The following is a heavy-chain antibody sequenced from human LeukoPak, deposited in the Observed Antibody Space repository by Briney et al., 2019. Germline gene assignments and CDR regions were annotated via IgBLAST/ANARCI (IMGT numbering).Heavy chain of an antibody. CDR3: ARAPNCSSTSCYRGNNWFDP. CDR1: GGSISSSSYY. D-gene: IGHD2-2*02. J-gene: IGHJ5*02. Sequence: SETLSLTCTVSGGSISSSSYYWGWIRQPPGKWLEWIGSIYYSGSTYYNPSLKSRVTISVDTSKNQFSLKLSSVTAADTAGYYCARAPNCSSTSCYRGNNWFDPWGQGTLVTVYS. CDR2: IYYSGST. V-gene: IGHV4-39*07.